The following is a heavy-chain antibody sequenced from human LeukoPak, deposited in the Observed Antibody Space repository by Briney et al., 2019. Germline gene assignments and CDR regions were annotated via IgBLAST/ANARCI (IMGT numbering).Heavy chain of an antibody. D-gene: IGHD3-22*01. Sequence: GRSLRLSRAASGFTFSSYGMHWVRQAPGKGLEWVAVISFDGSNKYYADSVKGRFTISRDNSQNTLHLQMNSLRAEDTAVYYCAKGSDSSGYYFSPLLDYWGQGTLVTVSS. V-gene: IGHV3-30*18. CDR1: GFTFSSYG. CDR2: ISFDGSNK. CDR3: AKGSDSSGYYFSPLLDY. J-gene: IGHJ4*02.